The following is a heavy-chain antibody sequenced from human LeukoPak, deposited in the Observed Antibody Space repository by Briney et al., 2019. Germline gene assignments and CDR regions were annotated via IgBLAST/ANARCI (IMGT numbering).Heavy chain of an antibody. CDR3: ARERGELLGYFDY. D-gene: IGHD1-26*01. Sequence: GGSLRLSCGASGFTFSSYSMNWVRQAPGKGLEWVSHNSSSSSTRYYADSVKGRVTISRDNAKNSLYLQMNSLRAEDTAVYYCARERGELLGYFDYWGQGTLVTVSS. CDR1: GFTFSSYS. CDR2: NSSSSSTR. V-gene: IGHV3-48*01. J-gene: IGHJ4*02.